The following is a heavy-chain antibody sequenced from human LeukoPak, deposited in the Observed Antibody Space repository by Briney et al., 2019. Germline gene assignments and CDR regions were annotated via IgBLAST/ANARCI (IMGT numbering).Heavy chain of an antibody. CDR2: IYYSGDT. CDR1: DGAIAGYS. CDR3: VRGPYGWGISNWFDP. V-gene: IGHV4-59*01. D-gene: IGHD3-10*01. Sequence: SETLSLTCTVSDGAIAGYSWSWIRQPPGKGLEWIGYIYYSGDTNYNPSLQSRVTVSVDTSKNQFSLKLTSVTAADTAVYYCVRGPYGWGISNWFDPGGQGTLVIVSS. J-gene: IGHJ5*02.